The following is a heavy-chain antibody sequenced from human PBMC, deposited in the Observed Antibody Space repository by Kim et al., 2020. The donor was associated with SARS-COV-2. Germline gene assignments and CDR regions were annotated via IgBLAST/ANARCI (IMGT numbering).Heavy chain of an antibody. D-gene: IGHD1-1*01. J-gene: IGHJ3*02. CDR3: VRLPVEMATTHVGAFDI. Sequence: GESRKISCKGSGDSLTSYWIGRVRQRPGKGLEWMGIIYPGDSDTRYSPSFQGQVTISADKSISTAYLQWSSLKASDTAMYYCVRLPVEMATTHVGAFDIWGQGTMVTVSS. CDR1: GDSLTSYW. V-gene: IGHV5-51*01. CDR2: IYPGDSDT.